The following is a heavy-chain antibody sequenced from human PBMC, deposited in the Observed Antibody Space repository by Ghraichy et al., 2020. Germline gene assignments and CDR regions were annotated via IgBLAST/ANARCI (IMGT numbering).Heavy chain of an antibody. V-gene: IGHV3-7*03. D-gene: IGHD3-10*01. CDR3: VRDRAFKCFDY. Sequence: LSLPCAASGFNFTAGWMNWVRQGPGTGLEWVAGIKPDGRETFHVDSVTGRFTISRDNAKNSLYLQMNSLRAEDPAFYYCVRDRAFKCFDYWGRGTLVTVSS. J-gene: IGHJ4*02. CDR1: GFNFTAGW. CDR2: IKPDGRET.